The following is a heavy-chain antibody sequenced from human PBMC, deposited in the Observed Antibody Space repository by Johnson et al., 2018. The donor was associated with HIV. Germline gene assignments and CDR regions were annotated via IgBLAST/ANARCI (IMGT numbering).Heavy chain of an antibody. V-gene: IGHV3-11*04. Sequence: QVQLVESGGGLVKPGGSLRLSCAASGFTFSDYYMSWIRQAPGKGLEWVSYISSSGSTIYYADSVKGRFTISRDNAKNSLYRQMNSLRAEDTAGYYCAREEEWELTLVGVGAFDIWGQGTMVTVSS. CDR3: AREEEWELTLVGVGAFDI. CDR1: GFTFSDYY. D-gene: IGHD1-26*01. CDR2: ISSSGSTI. J-gene: IGHJ3*02.